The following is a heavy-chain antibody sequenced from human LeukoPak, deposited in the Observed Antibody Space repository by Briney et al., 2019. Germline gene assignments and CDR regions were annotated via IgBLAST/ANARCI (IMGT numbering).Heavy chain of an antibody. D-gene: IGHD1-26*01. CDR1: GFTFSSYG. Sequence: GRSLRLSCAASGFTFSSYGMHWVRQAPGKGLEWVSYVSNGGSSSILYADSVKGRFTVFRDYAKNSLYLQMNSLRAEDTAVYYCAKLSAVGATTDYWGQGTLVTVSS. CDR2: VSNGGSSSI. J-gene: IGHJ4*02. CDR3: AKLSAVGATTDY. V-gene: IGHV3-48*04.